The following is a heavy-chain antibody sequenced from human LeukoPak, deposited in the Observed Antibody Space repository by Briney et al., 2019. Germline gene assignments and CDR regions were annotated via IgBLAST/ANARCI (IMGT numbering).Heavy chain of an antibody. D-gene: IGHD3-3*01. Sequence: SETLSLTCSVSGASLSSYYWGWLRQSPGKGLEWLGYISDTGKTDYNPSLKSRGTLSLDTSKNQFSLRLTSVTAADTAVYYCVTGYYEPFDNWGQGTLVTVSS. CDR3: VTGYYEPFDN. J-gene: IGHJ4*02. CDR2: ISDTGKT. V-gene: IGHV4-59*01. CDR1: GASLSSYY.